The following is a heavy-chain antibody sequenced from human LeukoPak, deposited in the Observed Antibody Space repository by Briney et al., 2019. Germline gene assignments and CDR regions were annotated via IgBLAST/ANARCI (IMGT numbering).Heavy chain of an antibody. CDR3: ARGLTYGPYINFDY. CDR2: IRYDESNT. CDR1: GFIFSDFG. D-gene: IGHD4-17*01. V-gene: IGHV3-30*02. Sequence: PGGSLRLSCAASGFIFSDFGIHWVRQTPDKGLERVAFIRYDESNTYYGDSVKGRFTISRDTSRNTVYLQMNSLRAEDTAVYYCARGLTYGPYINFDYWGQGTLVTVSS. J-gene: IGHJ4*02.